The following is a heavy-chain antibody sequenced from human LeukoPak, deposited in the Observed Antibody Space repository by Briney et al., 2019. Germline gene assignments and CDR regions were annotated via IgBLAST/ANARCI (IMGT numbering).Heavy chain of an antibody. CDR2: IYYGRST. CDR1: GGSISSNDYY. CDR3: ARRRIVATLDY. D-gene: IGHD5-12*01. V-gene: IGHV4-39*01. Sequence: SETLSLTCTVSGGSISSNDYYWAWIRQPPGKGLEWIGSIYYGRSTFYNPSLKSRVTISVDTSKNQFSLNLNSVTAADTAVCYCARRRIVATLDYWGQGTLVTVSS. J-gene: IGHJ4*02.